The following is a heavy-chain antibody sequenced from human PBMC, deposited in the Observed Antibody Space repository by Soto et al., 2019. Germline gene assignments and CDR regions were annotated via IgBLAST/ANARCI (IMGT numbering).Heavy chain of an antibody. V-gene: IGHV3-11*06. CDR3: VRGGGGGLFDP. CDR1: GFTFGDSY. D-gene: IGHD2-15*01. Sequence: GPLILSCSVSGFTFGDSYMSWIRQAPGKGLEWLSYISPGSRYPAYADSVKGRFTISRDNAKRSLYLQMMSLTAEDTAIYYCVRGGGGGLFDPWGQGTMVTVSS. J-gene: IGHJ5*02. CDR2: ISPGSRYP.